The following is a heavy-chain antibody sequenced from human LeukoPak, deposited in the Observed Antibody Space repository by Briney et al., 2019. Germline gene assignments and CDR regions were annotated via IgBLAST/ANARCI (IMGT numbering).Heavy chain of an antibody. CDR1: GGSISSYY. CDR3: ARAGSGPVRYFDY. V-gene: IGHV4-59*01. Sequence: SETLSLTCTVSGGSISSYYWSWIRQPPGKGLEWIGYIYYSGSTNYNPSLKSRVTISVDTSKNQFSLKLSSVTAADTAVYYCARAGSGPVRYFDYWGQGTLVTVSS. CDR2: IYYSGST. D-gene: IGHD6-19*01. J-gene: IGHJ4*02.